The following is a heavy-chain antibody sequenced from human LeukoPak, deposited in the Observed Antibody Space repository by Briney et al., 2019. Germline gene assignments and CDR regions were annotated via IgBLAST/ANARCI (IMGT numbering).Heavy chain of an antibody. CDR3: ATDRGWRTSGYYLYYFEY. Sequence: GGSLRLSCAASGFIFTNYFMSWVRQAPGKGLEWVASIKHDGSEKYYVDSVRGRFTISRDDTKNSLYLQMSSLRAEDTAVYYCATDRGWRTSGYYLYYFEYWGQGTLVTFSS. J-gene: IGHJ4*02. CDR1: GFIFTNYF. D-gene: IGHD3-3*01. V-gene: IGHV3-7*01. CDR2: IKHDGSEK.